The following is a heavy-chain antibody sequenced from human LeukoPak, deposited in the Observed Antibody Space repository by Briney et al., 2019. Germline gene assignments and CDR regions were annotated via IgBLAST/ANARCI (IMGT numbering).Heavy chain of an antibody. CDR2: IKSKTDGGTT. CDR1: GFTFSNAW. D-gene: IGHD3-22*01. Sequence: GSLRLSCAASGFTFSNAWMSWVRQAPGKGLEWVGRIKSKTDGGTTDYAAPVKGRFTISRDDSKNTLYLQMNSLKTEDTAVYYCTTDLYYYDSSGYYRLDYWGQGTLVTVSS. V-gene: IGHV3-15*01. J-gene: IGHJ4*02. CDR3: TTDLYYYDSSGYYRLDY.